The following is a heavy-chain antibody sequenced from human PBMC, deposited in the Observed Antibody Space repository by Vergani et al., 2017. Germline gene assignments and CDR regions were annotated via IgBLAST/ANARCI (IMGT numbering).Heavy chain of an antibody. D-gene: IGHD1-14*01. CDR3: ARAPTLGPSEMGYYYYGMDV. CDR2: IYYSGRT. J-gene: IGHJ6*02. V-gene: IGHV4-39*07. Sequence: QLQLQESGPGLVKPSETLSLTCTVSGGSISSSSYYWGWIRQPPGKGLEWIGSIYYSGRTYYNPSLKSRVTISVDTSKNQFSLKLSSVTAADTAVYYCARAPTLGPSEMGYYYYGMDVWGQGTTVTVSS. CDR1: GGSISSSSYY.